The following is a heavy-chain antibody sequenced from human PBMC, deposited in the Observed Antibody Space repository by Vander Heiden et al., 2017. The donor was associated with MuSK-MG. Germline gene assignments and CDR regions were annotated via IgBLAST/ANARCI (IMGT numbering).Heavy chain of an antibody. Sequence: EVQLVESGGGLVQPGRSLRLSCAASGFTFADYAMHWVRQAPGKGLEWVSGISWNSGSIGYADSVKGRFTISRDNAKNSLYLQMNSLRAEDTALYYCAKDSSIAAAGSGRAFDYWGQGTLVTVSS. D-gene: IGHD6-13*01. CDR3: AKDSSIAAAGSGRAFDY. V-gene: IGHV3-9*01. CDR1: GFTFADYA. CDR2: ISWNSGSI. J-gene: IGHJ4*02.